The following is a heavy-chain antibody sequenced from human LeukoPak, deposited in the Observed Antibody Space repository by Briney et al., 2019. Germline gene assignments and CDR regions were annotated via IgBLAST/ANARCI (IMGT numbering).Heavy chain of an antibody. V-gene: IGHV1-69*05. Sequence: ASVKVSCKASGGTFSSYAISWVRQAPGQGLEWMGRIIPIFGTANYAQKSQGRVTITTDESTSTAYMELSSLRSEDTAVYYCAREGEEGWFDPWGQGTLVTVSS. J-gene: IGHJ5*02. CDR2: IIPIFGTA. CDR1: GGTFSSYA. CDR3: AREGEEGWFDP.